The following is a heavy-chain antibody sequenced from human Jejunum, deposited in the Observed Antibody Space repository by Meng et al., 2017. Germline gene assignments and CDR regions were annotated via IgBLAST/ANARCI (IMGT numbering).Heavy chain of an antibody. CDR3: VSGDSV. D-gene: IGHD1-26*01. CDR1: EFIVSNTD. J-gene: IGHJ4*02. CDR2: IFSDAGT. V-gene: IGHV3-66*01. Sequence: VWLVESGGVLVQLGGSLRLSCAASEFIVSNTDMSWVRQDPGKGLEWVAVIFSDAGTNSADSVKGRFTISRDNFRNTLYLQMNSLRVEDTDVYYCVSGDSVWGQGILVTVSS.